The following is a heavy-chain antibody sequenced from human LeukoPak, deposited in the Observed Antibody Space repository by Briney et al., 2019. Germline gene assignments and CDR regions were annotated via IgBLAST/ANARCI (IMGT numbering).Heavy chain of an antibody. J-gene: IGHJ4*02. V-gene: IGHV3-7*01. CDR1: GFTFSSYW. Sequence: PGGSLRLSCAASGFTFSSYWMSWVRQAPGKGLEWVANIKQDGSEKYYVDSVKGRFTISRDNAKNSLYLQMNSLRAEDTAVYYCAREGRYDILTGFKDYWGQGTLVTVSS. CDR3: AREGRYDILTGFKDY. CDR2: IKQDGSEK. D-gene: IGHD3-9*01.